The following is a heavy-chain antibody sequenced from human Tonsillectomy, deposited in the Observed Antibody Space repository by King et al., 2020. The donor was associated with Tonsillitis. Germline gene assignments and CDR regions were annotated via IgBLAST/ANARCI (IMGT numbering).Heavy chain of an antibody. CDR1: GGSISSDGYY. Sequence: QLQESGPGLVKPSQTLSLTCTVSGGSISSDGYYWSWIRQHPGKGLEWIGYIYHSGSTFYDPSLKSRVAISVDTSENHFSLSLTSVTAADTAVYYCARLFRPYYFDYWGQGTLVTVSS. V-gene: IGHV4-31*03. CDR3: ARLFRPYYFDY. CDR2: IYHSGST. J-gene: IGHJ4*02. D-gene: IGHD3-9*01.